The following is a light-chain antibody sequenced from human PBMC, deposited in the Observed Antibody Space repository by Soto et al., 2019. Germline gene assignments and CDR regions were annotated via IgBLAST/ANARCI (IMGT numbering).Light chain of an antibody. CDR1: QSVSSN. CDR3: QQYNNWPPRT. Sequence: EIVITQSPATLSVSPGERATLSCRASQSVSSNLAWYQQKPGQAPRLLIYGASTRATGTPARFSGSGSGTEFTLTISSLQSEDFAVYYCQQYNNWPPRTFGQGTKVDIK. V-gene: IGKV3-15*01. J-gene: IGKJ1*01. CDR2: GAS.